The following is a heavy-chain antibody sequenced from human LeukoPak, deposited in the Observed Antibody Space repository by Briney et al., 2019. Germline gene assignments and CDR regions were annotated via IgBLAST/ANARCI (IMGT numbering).Heavy chain of an antibody. Sequence: GASVKVSCKASGGTFSSYAISWVRQAPGQGLEWMGGIIPIFGTANYAQKFQGRVTITADESTSTAYMELSSLRSEDTAVYYCARGLDYYDVRGYGAFNIWGQGTMVTVSS. CDR2: IIPIFGTA. J-gene: IGHJ3*02. CDR1: GGTFSSYA. V-gene: IGHV1-69*13. CDR3: ARGLDYYDVRGYGAFNI. D-gene: IGHD3-22*01.